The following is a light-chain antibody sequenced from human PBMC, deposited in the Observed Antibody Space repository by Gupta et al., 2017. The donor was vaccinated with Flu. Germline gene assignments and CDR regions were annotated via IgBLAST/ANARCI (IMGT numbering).Light chain of an antibody. CDR2: GAS. V-gene: IGKV3-20*01. CDR3: QQYGSSPPWT. J-gene: IGKJ1*01. CDR1: QSISSSY. Sequence: EIVLTQSPGTLSLSPGGRATLSCRASQSISSSYLAWYQQKPGQAPRLLIYGASSRATGIPDRFSGSGSGTDFTLTISRLKPEDFAVYYCQQYGSSPPWTFGQGTKVEIK.